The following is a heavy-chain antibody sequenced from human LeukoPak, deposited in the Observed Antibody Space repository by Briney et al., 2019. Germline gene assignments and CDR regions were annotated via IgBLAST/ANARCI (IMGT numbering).Heavy chain of an antibody. Sequence: PGGSLRLSCAASGFTFSSYAMSWVRQAPGKGLEWVSSISSSSSYIYYADSVKGRFTISRDNAKNSLYLQMNSLRAEDTAVYYCARDSDDSSGYNWGQGTLVTVSS. CDR2: ISSSSSYI. CDR1: GFTFSSYA. V-gene: IGHV3-21*01. J-gene: IGHJ4*02. CDR3: ARDSDDSSGYN. D-gene: IGHD3-22*01.